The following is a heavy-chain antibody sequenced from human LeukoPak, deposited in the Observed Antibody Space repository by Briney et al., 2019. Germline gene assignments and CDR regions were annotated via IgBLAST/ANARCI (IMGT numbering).Heavy chain of an antibody. Sequence: ASVKVSCKASGYTFTGYYIHWVRQAPGQGLEWVGWIYPYSGDTNYAQNFQGRVTMTRDTSISTAYMELSSLKSDDTAVYYCARDRNSGSSLDIWGQGTILTVSS. V-gene: IGHV1-2*02. CDR3: ARDRNSGSSLDI. CDR2: IYPYSGDT. D-gene: IGHD6-6*01. CDR1: GYTFTGYY. J-gene: IGHJ3*02.